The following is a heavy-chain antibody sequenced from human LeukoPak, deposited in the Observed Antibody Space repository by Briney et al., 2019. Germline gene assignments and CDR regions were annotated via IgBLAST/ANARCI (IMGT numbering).Heavy chain of an antibody. CDR3: ARTGRMVWELRQAFDI. CDR1: GFTFSSYE. J-gene: IGHJ3*02. V-gene: IGHV3-48*03. D-gene: IGHD1-26*01. Sequence: QTGGSLRLSCAASGFTFSSYEMNWVRQAPGKGLEWVSYISSSGSTIYYADSVKGQFTISRDNAKNSLYLQMNSLRAEDTAVYYCARTGRMVWELRQAFDIWGQGTMVTVSS. CDR2: ISSSGSTI.